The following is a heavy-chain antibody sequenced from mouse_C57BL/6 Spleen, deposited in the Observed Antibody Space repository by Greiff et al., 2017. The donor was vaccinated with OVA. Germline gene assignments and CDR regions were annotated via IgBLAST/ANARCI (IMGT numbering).Heavy chain of an antibody. CDR3: ARWTNDGYYEGVGY. V-gene: IGHV1-26*01. J-gene: IGHJ2*01. D-gene: IGHD2-3*01. CDR2: INPNNGGT. Sequence: EVQLQQSGPELVKPGASVKISCKASGYTFTDYYMNWVKQSHGKSLEWIGDINPNNGGTSYNQKFKGKATLTVDKSSSTAYMELRSLTSEDSAVYYCARWTNDGYYEGVGYWGQGTTLTVSS. CDR1: GYTFTDYY.